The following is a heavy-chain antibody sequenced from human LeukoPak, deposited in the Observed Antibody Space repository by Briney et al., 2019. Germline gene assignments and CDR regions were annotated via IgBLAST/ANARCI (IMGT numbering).Heavy chain of an antibody. CDR2: IWYDGSNK. CDR3: ARGYDILTGPDAFDI. D-gene: IGHD3-9*01. CDR1: GFTFSSYG. J-gene: IGHJ3*02. V-gene: IGHV3-33*01. Sequence: PGRSLRLSCAASGFTFSSYGMHWVRLAPGKGLEWVAVIWYDGSNKYYADSVKGRFTISRDNSKNTLYLQMNSLRAEDTAVYYCARGYDILTGPDAFDIWGQGTMVTVSS.